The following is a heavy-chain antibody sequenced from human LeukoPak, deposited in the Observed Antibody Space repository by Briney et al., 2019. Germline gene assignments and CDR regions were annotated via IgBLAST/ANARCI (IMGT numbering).Heavy chain of an antibody. J-gene: IGHJ4*01. D-gene: IGHD3-3*01. CDR1: GVIVSNNY. Sequence: PGGSLRLSCTASGVIVSNNYMSWVRQAPGKGLEWISAIYSGGSTYYADSVKGRFTISRDNSKNTLYLQMNSLTAEDTAVYYCARDPRYSRSGYFDSWGHGTLVTVSS. V-gene: IGHV3-53*01. CDR3: ARDPRYSRSGYFDS. CDR2: IYSGGST.